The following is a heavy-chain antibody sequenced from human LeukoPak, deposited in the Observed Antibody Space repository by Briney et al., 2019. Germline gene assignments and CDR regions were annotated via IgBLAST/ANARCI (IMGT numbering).Heavy chain of an antibody. V-gene: IGHV4-4*07. CDR2: IYTSGST. J-gene: IGHJ4*02. CDR1: GGSISSYY. D-gene: IGHD1-26*01. CDR3: ARENSGSYREFDY. Sequence: SETLSLTCTVSGGSISSYYWSWIRQPAGKGLEWIGRIYTSGSTNYNPSLKSRVTTSVDTSENQFSLKLSSVTAADTAVFYCARENSGSYREFDYWGQGTLVTVSS.